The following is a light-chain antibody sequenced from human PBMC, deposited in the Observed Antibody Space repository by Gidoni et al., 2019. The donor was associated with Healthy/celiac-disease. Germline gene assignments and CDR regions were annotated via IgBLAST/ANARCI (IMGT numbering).Light chain of an antibody. CDR3: QQDDNRLLT. Sequence: DIQMTQSPSSLSASVGDRVTITCQASQDISNYLNWYQQKPGKAPKLLIYDASNLETGVPSRFSGSGSGTDFTFTISSLKPEDIATYYCQQDDNRLLTFGGGTKVEIK. J-gene: IGKJ4*01. CDR1: QDISNY. V-gene: IGKV1-33*01. CDR2: DAS.